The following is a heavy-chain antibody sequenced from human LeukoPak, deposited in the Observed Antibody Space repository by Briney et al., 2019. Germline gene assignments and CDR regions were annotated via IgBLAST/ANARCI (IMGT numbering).Heavy chain of an antibody. CDR1: GYTFNSYY. V-gene: IGHV1-2*02. J-gene: IGHJ4*02. Sequence: GASVKVSCKASGYTFNSYYMHWVRQAPGQGLEWMALMDSHSGATNYAQKFQGRVTMTRDTSISTGYMEVTMEMSRLTSDDTAVYYCTREPSGSGGKDYWGQGTLVTVSS. CDR3: TREPSGSGGKDY. D-gene: IGHD3-10*01. CDR2: MDSHSGAT.